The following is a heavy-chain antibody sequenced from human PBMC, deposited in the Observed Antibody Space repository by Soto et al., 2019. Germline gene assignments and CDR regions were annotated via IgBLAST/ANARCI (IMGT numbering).Heavy chain of an antibody. CDR3: ARDRSSSWYNGTFDLDS. V-gene: IGHV1-69*06. D-gene: IGHD6-19*01. CDR1: GGTFTTYD. J-gene: IGHJ4*02. CDR2: IIPLFDAT. Sequence: QVQLVQSGPEVRKPGSSVKVSCKASGGTFTTYDISWVRQAPGQGLEWKGGIIPLFDATKYAQKFQGRVTITADKSTGTAYMELSSLRSEDTAMYYCARDRSSSWYNGTFDLDSWGQGTLVTVSS.